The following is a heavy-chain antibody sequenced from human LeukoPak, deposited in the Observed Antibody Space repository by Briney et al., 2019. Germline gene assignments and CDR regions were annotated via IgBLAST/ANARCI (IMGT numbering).Heavy chain of an antibody. CDR2: ISSSSSYI. J-gene: IGHJ4*02. V-gene: IGHV3-21*04. CDR3: ARGGVDYYGSGTYYLMYYFDY. D-gene: IGHD3-10*01. Sequence: GGSLRLSCAASGFSFSTYGMNWVRQAPGKGLEWVSSISSSSSYIYYADSVKGRFTISRDDPHNTLYLQMNSLRAEDTAVYFCARGGVDYYGSGTYYLMYYFDYWGQGALVTVSS. CDR1: GFSFSTYG.